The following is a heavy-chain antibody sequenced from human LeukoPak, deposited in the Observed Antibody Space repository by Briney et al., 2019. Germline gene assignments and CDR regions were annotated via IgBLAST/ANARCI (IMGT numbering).Heavy chain of an antibody. Sequence: SETLSLTCTVSGGSISSYYWSWIRQPPGKGLEWIGYIYYSGSTNYNPSLMSRVTISKDTSKNEFSLKLSSVTAADTAVYYCARDSPPAYCSGGSCYFDYWGQGTLVTVSS. V-gene: IGHV4-59*12. CDR1: GGSISSYY. D-gene: IGHD2-15*01. CDR3: ARDSPPAYCSGGSCYFDY. CDR2: IYYSGST. J-gene: IGHJ4*02.